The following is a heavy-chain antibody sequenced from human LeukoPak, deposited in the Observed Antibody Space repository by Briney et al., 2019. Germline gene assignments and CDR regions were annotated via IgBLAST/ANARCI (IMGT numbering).Heavy chain of an antibody. D-gene: IGHD4-17*01. V-gene: IGHV2-5*02. J-gene: IGHJ4*02. CDR1: GFSLSTSGVG. CDR3: ARTISIGDSLPYFDY. Sequence: ESGPTLVKPTQTLTLTCTFSGFSLSTSGVGVGWIRQPPGKALERLALIYWDDDKRYSPSLKSRLTITKDTSKNQVVLIMTNMDPVDTATYYCARTISIGDSLPYFDYWGQGTLVTVSS. CDR2: IYWDDDK.